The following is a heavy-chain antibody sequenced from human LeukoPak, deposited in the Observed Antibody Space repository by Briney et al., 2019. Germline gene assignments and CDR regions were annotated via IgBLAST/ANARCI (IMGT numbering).Heavy chain of an antibody. CDR1: GITLSNYG. D-gene: IGHD3-22*01. CDR3: AKRGVVIRVILVGFHKEAYYFDS. V-gene: IGHV3-23*01. CDR2: SSDSGGST. J-gene: IGHJ4*02. Sequence: PAGSLRLSCAVSGITLSNYGMSWVRQAPGKGLEWVASSSDSGGSTNYADSVKGRFTISRDNPKNTLYLQMNSLRAEDTAVYFCAKRGVVIRVILVGFHKEAYYFDSWGQGALVTVSS.